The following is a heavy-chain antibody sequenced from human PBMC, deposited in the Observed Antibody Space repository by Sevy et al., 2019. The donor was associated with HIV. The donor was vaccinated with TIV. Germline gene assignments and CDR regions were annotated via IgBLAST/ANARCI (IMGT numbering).Heavy chain of an antibody. J-gene: IGHJ4*02. CDR1: GFTFSNAW. V-gene: IGHV3-15*01. CDR2: IKSKTDGGTT. D-gene: IGHD2-15*01. Sequence: GGSLRLSCAASGFTFSNAWMSWVRQAPGKGLEWVGRIKSKTDGGTTDYAAPVKGRFTISRDDSKNTLYLQMNSLKTEDTAVYYCTTGRFHCSGGSCYVDYWGQGTLVTVSS. CDR3: TTGRFHCSGGSCYVDY.